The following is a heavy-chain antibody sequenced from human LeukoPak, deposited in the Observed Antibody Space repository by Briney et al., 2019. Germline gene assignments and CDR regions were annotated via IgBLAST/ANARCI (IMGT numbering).Heavy chain of an antibody. J-gene: IGHJ3*02. D-gene: IGHD3-3*01. CDR1: GYTLTELS. Sequence: ASVKVSCKVSGYTLTELSMHWVRQAPGKGLEWMGGFDPEDGETIYAQKFQGRVTTTEDTSTDTAYMELSSLRSEDTAVYYCATGVLRFLEWPWNAFDIWGQGTMVTVSS. CDR3: ATGVLRFLEWPWNAFDI. V-gene: IGHV1-24*01. CDR2: FDPEDGET.